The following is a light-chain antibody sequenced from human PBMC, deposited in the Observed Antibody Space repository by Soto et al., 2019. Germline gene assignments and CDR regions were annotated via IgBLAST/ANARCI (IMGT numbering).Light chain of an antibody. CDR1: SSNIGTNY. J-gene: IGLJ3*02. CDR3: GTWDSDLSAEV. V-gene: IGLV1-51*01. CDR2: DNS. Sequence: QSVLTQPPSVSAAPGQKVTISCSGSSSNIGTNYVSWYQQLPGTAPKLVIFDNSKRPSGIPDRFSGSKSGSSATLGVTGLQTGDEADYYCGTWDSDLSAEVFGGGTKLTVL.